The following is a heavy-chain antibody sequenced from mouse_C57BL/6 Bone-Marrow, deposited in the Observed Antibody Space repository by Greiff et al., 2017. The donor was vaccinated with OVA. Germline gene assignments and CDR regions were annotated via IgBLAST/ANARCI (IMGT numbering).Heavy chain of an antibody. Sequence: DVKLVESGEGLVKPGGSLKLSCAASGFTFSSYAMSWVRQTPEKRLEWVAYISSGGDYIYYADTVKGRFTISRDNARNTLYLQMSSLKSEDTAMYYCTRGRRSNYVDYYAMDYWGQGTSVTVSS. J-gene: IGHJ4*01. CDR2: ISSGGDYI. V-gene: IGHV5-9-1*02. D-gene: IGHD2-5*01. CDR3: TRGRRSNYVDYYAMDY. CDR1: GFTFSSYA.